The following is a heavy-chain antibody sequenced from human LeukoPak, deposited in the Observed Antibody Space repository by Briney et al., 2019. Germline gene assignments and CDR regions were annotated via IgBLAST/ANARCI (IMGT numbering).Heavy chain of an antibody. CDR1: GGSISSGGYY. CDR3: ARVIVGDSFDI. J-gene: IGHJ3*02. CDR2: IYYSGST. V-gene: IGHV4-31*03. Sequence: SQTLSLTCTVSGGSISSGGYYWSCIRQHPGKGLEWIGHIYYSGSTYYNPSLESRVSISVDTSKNQFSLKLSSVTAADTAVYYCARVIVGDSFDIWGQGTMVTVSS. D-gene: IGHD3-16*02.